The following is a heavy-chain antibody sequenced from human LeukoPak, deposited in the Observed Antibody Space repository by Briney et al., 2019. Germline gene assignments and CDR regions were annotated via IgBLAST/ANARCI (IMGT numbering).Heavy chain of an antibody. V-gene: IGHV3-23*01. Sequence: GGSLRLSCAASGFTFSSYAMSWIRQAPGKGLEWVSAISGSGGSTYYADSVKGRFTISRDNSKNTLYLQMNSLRAEDTAVYYCARIARVGATSYYYYGMDVWGQGTTVTVSS. D-gene: IGHD1-26*01. CDR3: ARIARVGATSYYYYGMDV. CDR1: GFTFSSYA. J-gene: IGHJ6*02. CDR2: ISGSGGST.